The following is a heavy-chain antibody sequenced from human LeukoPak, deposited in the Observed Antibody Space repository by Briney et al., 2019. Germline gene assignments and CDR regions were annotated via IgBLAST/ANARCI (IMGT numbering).Heavy chain of an antibody. V-gene: IGHV7-4-1*02. CDR3: ARDLPIFGWDYYYYMDV. J-gene: IGHJ6*03. Sequence: ASVKVSCKASGYSFTNYAMNWVRQAPGQGLEWMGWINTNTGNPTYAQGFTGRFVFSLDTSVSTAYLQISSLKAEDTAVYYCARDLPIFGWDYYYYMDVWGKGTTVTVSS. CDR2: INTNTGNP. CDR1: GYSFTNYA. D-gene: IGHD3-3*01.